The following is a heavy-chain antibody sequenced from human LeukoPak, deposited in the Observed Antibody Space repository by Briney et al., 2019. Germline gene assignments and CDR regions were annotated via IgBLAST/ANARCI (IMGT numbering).Heavy chain of an antibody. CDR1: GYTFNSSY. J-gene: IGHJ3*02. D-gene: IGHD5-12*01. CDR3: ARSGPRGYSDHGAFDI. CDR2: IIPIFGTA. Sequence: GASVKVSCKASGYTFNSSYMHWVRQAPGQGLEWMGGIIPIFGTANYAQKFQGRVTITADESTSTAYMELSSLRSEDTAVYYCARSGPRGYSDHGAFDIWGQGTMVTVSS. V-gene: IGHV1-69*13.